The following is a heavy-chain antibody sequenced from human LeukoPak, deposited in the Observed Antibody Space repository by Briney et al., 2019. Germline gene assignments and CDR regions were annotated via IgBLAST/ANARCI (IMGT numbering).Heavy chain of an antibody. D-gene: IGHD2-2*01. Sequence: TGESLKISCKGSGYSFTSYWIGWVRQMPGKGLEWMGIIYPGDSDTRYSPSFQGQVTISADKSISTAYLQWSSLKASDTAMYYCARPHPYCSSTSCSPDAFDIWGQGTMVTVSS. J-gene: IGHJ3*02. V-gene: IGHV5-51*01. CDR3: ARPHPYCSSTSCSPDAFDI. CDR2: IYPGDSDT. CDR1: GYSFTSYW.